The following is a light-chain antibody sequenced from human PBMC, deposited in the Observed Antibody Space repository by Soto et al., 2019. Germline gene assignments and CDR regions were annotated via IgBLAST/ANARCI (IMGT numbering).Light chain of an antibody. Sequence: QSALTQPASVSGSPGQSITISCTGTSSDIGNYNYVSWYQQHPGKAPKVMIYEVHNRPSGVSNRFSGSKSRNTASLTISGLQAEDEADYYCCSYTSTYTLLFGGGTKVTVL. V-gene: IGLV2-14*01. J-gene: IGLJ2*01. CDR3: CSYTSTYTLL. CDR1: SSDIGNYNY. CDR2: EVH.